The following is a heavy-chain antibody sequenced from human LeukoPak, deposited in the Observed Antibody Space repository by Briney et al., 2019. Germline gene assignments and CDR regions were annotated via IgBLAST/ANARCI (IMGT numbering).Heavy chain of an antibody. J-gene: IGHJ4*02. CDR1: GFTLSRYW. D-gene: IGHD3-22*01. CDR2: INSDGSST. CDR3: ARGSNYDSSGPDY. Sequence: TGGSLRLSCAASGFTLSRYWMHWVRQAPGKGLVWVSRINSDGSSTNYADSVRGRFTISRDNAKNTLYLHMNSLRAEDTAVYYCARGSNYDSSGPDYWGQGTLVTVSS. V-gene: IGHV3-74*01.